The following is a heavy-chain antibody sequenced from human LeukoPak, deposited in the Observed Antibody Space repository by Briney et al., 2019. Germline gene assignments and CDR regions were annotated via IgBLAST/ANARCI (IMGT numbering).Heavy chain of an antibody. CDR2: ISGSGGST. V-gene: IGHV3-23*01. CDR1: GFTFSSYA. D-gene: IGHD4-17*01. J-gene: IGHJ4*02. CDR3: AKGIFPYGDHASAACDY. Sequence: GGSLRLSCAASGFTFSSYAMSWVRQAPGKGLEWVSAISGSGGSTYYADSVKGRFTISRDNSKNTLYLQMNSLRAEDTAVYYCAKGIFPYGDHASAACDYWGQGTLVTVSS.